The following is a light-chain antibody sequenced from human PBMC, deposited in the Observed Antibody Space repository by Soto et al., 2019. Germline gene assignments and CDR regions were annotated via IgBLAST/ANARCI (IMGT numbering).Light chain of an antibody. J-gene: IGKJ4*01. V-gene: IGKV3-11*01. CDR3: QQRSNWPPLT. Sequence: EIVLTQSPATLSLSPGERATLSCRASPSVTNFLAWYQQKPGQAPRLLIYGAFNRATGIPARFSGSGSGTDFTLTTSSLEPEEFAVYYCQQRSNWPPLTFGGGTKVDIK. CDR1: PSVTNF. CDR2: GAF.